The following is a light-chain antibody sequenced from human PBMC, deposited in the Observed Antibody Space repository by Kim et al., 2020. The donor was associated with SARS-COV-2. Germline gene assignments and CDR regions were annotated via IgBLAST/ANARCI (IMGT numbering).Light chain of an antibody. V-gene: IGKV4-1*01. CDR1: QNLFYRSDNKNY. CDR2: WAS. J-gene: IGKJ1*01. Sequence: DIVLTQSPDSLAVSLGERATINCKSSQNLFYRSDNKNYLAWYQQKPGQPPMVLLYWASTRGSGVTDRFSGSGSATDFTLTITSLQADDVAVYYCQQYYNSPWTFGQGTKVDIK. CDR3: QQYYNSPWT.